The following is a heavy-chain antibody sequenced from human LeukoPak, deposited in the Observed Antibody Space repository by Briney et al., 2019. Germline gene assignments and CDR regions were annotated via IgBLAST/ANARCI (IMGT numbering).Heavy chain of an antibody. Sequence: GGSLRLSCAASGFTFSSYWIHWVRQAPGKGLVWVSRINSDGSSTTYADSVKGRFTISRDNAKNTLYLQMNSLTDEDTAVYYCAKVRWDNSGWYYLDNWGQGTLVTVSS. D-gene: IGHD6-19*01. J-gene: IGHJ4*02. CDR3: AKVRWDNSGWYYLDN. CDR2: INSDGSST. V-gene: IGHV3-74*01. CDR1: GFTFSSYW.